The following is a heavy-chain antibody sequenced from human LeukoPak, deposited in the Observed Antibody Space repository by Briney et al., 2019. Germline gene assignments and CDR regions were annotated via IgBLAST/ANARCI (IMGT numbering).Heavy chain of an antibody. CDR2: IYSGGST. V-gene: IGHV3-53*01. J-gene: IGHJ3*02. D-gene: IGHD3-9*01. CDR1: GFTVSSNY. Sequence: GRSLRLSCAASGFTVSSNYMSWVRQAPGRGLEWVSVIYSGGSTYYADSVKGRFTISRDNSKNTLYLQMNSLRAEDTAVYYCVLEYDKDTFNIWGQGTMVTVSS. CDR3: VLEYDKDTFNI.